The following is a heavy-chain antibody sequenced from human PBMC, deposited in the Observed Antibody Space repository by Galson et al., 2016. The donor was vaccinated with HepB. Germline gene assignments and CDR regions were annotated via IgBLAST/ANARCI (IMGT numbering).Heavy chain of an antibody. D-gene: IGHD2/OR15-2a*01. CDR2: ISGSGGST. CDR1: PINLNTYA. Sequence: SLRLSCAASPINLNTYAMSWVRQAPGKGLEWVSGISGSGGSTFYADSVKGRFTISRDNSKNTVFLQMNSLRAEDTAVYYCAKDRSDRFYFPSGDFDYWGQGALVTVSS. V-gene: IGHV3-23*01. CDR3: AKDRSDRFYFPSGDFDY. J-gene: IGHJ4*02.